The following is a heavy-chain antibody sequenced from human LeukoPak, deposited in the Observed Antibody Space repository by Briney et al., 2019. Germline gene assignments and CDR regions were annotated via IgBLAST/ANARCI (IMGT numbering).Heavy chain of an antibody. Sequence: ASVKVSCKASGYTFTSYAISWVRQAPGQGLEWMGWISAYNGNTNYAQRFQGRVTMTTDTSTSTAYMDLRSLRSDDTDVYYCAREGACDYAPLDNWGQGTLVTVSS. CDR1: GYTFTSYA. J-gene: IGHJ4*02. D-gene: IGHD4-17*01. CDR2: ISAYNGNT. V-gene: IGHV1-18*01. CDR3: AREGACDYAPLDN.